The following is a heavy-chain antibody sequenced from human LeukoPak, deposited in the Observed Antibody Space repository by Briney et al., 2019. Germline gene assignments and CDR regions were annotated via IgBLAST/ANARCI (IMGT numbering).Heavy chain of an antibody. CDR2: IYNTGST. CDR3: ARDGSGSYYRAWAFDI. D-gene: IGHD3-10*01. CDR1: GFTVSSNY. J-gene: IGHJ3*02. V-gene: IGHV3-66*01. Sequence: GGSLRLSCAASGFTVSSNYMSWVRQAPGKGLEWVSVIYNTGSTYYADSVKGRFTISRDNSKNTLYLQMNSLRAEDTAVYYCARDGSGSYYRAWAFDIWGQGTMVTVSS.